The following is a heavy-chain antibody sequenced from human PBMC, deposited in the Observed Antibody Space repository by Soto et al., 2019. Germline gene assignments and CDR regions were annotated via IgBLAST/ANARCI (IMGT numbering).Heavy chain of an antibody. D-gene: IGHD4-17*01. CDR3: ARVRDYEGDDFDS. J-gene: IGHJ4*02. CDR2: IIPFLGVV. Sequence: QVHLVQSGAEVKKPGSSVKVSCKASGGTFSNYSINWVRQAPGQGLEWMGRIIPFLGVVNSAQKFQGKVTITADKSTSTAYMELSSLRSEDTAVYYCARVRDYEGDDFDSWGQGTLVTVSS. CDR1: GGTFSNYS. V-gene: IGHV1-69*02.